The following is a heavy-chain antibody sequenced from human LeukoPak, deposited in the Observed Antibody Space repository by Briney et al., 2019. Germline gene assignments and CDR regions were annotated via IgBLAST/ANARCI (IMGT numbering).Heavy chain of an antibody. CDR1: GGSFSGYY. J-gene: IGHJ5*02. D-gene: IGHD2-15*01. Sequence: SETLSLTCAVYGGSFSGYYWSWIRQPPGKGLEWIGEINHSGSTNYNPSLKSRVTISVDTSKNQFSLKLNSVTAADTAIFYCARTLRWVVAATGGVQNWFDPWGQGTLVTVSS. V-gene: IGHV4-34*01. CDR3: ARTLRWVVAATGGVQNWFDP. CDR2: INHSGST.